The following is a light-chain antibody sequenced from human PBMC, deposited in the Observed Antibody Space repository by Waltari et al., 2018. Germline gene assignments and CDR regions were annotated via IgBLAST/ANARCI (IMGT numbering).Light chain of an antibody. V-gene: IGLV3-19*01. CDR2: GQD. J-gene: IGLJ2*01. CDR3: HSRDTSSTRV. CDR1: SLRRFY. Sequence: SSKLTQDPAVSVALGQTVKITCQGDSLRRFYASWYQQRPGQAPILVLYGQDNRPSGIPERFSGSTSGNTASLTITGAQADDEADYYCHSRDTSSTRVFGGVTRLTV.